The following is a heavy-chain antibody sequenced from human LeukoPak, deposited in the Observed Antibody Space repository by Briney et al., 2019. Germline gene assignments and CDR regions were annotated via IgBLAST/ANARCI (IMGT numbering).Heavy chain of an antibody. CDR2: IYYSGST. CDR3: ARDPSSFLGYYYGMDV. J-gene: IGHJ6*02. D-gene: IGHD3-3*02. V-gene: IGHV4-59*01. Sequence: SETLSLTCTVSGGSISSYYWSWIRQPPGKGLEWIGYIYYSGSTKHNPSLKSRVTISVDTSKNQFSLKLSSVTAADTAVYYCARDPSSFLGYYYGMDVWGQGTTVTVSS. CDR1: GGSISSYY.